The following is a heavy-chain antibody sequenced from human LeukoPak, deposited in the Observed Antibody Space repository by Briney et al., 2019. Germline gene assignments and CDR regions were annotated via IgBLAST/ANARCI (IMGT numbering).Heavy chain of an antibody. CDR2: INVDGSIR. V-gene: IGHV3-74*01. CDR3: ARGKDFWTGYPIYWYFDL. Sequence: GGSLRLSCAASGFTFSDYYMSWVRQAPGKGLVWVSRINVDGSIRDYADSVKGRFTISRDNAKNTLYLQMNSLRGEDSAVYYCARGKDFWTGYPIYWYFDLWGRGTLVTVSS. D-gene: IGHD3/OR15-3a*01. CDR1: GFTFSDYY. J-gene: IGHJ2*01.